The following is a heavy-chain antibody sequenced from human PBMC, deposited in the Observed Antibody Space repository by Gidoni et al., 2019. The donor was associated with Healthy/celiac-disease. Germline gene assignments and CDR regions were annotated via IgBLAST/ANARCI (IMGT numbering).Heavy chain of an antibody. D-gene: IGHD1-26*01. CDR1: GFTFSSYA. CDR2: IGGSGGST. Sequence: AASGFTFSSYAMSWVRQAPGKGLEWVSAIGGSGGSTYYADSVKGRFTISRDNSKNTLYLQMNSLRAEDTAVYYCAKDSGSYYWYFDLWGRGTLVTVSS. V-gene: IGHV3-23*01. J-gene: IGHJ2*01. CDR3: AKDSGSYYWYFDL.